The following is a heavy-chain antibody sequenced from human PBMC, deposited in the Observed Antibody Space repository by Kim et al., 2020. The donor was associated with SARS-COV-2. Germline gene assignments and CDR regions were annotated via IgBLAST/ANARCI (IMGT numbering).Heavy chain of an antibody. CDR2: INPNSGGT. Sequence: ASVKVSCKASGYTFTGYYMHWVRQAPGQGLEWMGRINPNSGGTNYAQKFQGRVTMTRDTSISTAYMELSRLRSDDTAVYYCASEVVVVGDAFDIWGQGTMVTVSS. D-gene: IGHD3-22*01. J-gene: IGHJ3*02. CDR1: GYTFTGYY. CDR3: ASEVVVVGDAFDI. V-gene: IGHV1-2*06.